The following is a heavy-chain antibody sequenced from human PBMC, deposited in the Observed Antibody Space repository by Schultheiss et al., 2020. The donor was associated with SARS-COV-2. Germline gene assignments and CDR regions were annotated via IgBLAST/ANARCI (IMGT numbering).Heavy chain of an antibody. Sequence: SQTLSLTCAVYGGSFSGYYWSWIRQPAGKGLEWIGYIYYSGSTNYNPSLKSRVTISVDTSRNQFSLKLGSVTAADTAVYYCARLSYAADESRVTWFDPWGQGTLVTVSS. CDR1: GGSFSGYY. V-gene: IGHV4-59*08. J-gene: IGHJ5*02. CDR2: IYYSGST. D-gene: IGHD2-8*01. CDR3: ARLSYAADESRVTWFDP.